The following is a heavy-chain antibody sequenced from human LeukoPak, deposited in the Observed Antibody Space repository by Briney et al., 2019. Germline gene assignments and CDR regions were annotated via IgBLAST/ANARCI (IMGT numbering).Heavy chain of an antibody. Sequence: GGSLRLSCASSGFTFSNYAMSWVRQAPGKGLEWVSAISGSGGSTYYADSVKSRFTISRDNAKKSLSLQMNSLRAEDTAIYYCARSNRDAFDMWGQGTVVTVSS. V-gene: IGHV3-23*01. CDR3: ARSNRDAFDM. J-gene: IGHJ3*02. CDR1: GFTFSNYA. CDR2: ISGSGGST. D-gene: IGHD2/OR15-2a*01.